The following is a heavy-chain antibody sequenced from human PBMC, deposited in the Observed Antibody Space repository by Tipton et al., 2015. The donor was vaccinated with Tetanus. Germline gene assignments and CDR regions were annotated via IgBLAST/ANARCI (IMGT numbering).Heavy chain of an antibody. Sequence: QSGPEVKKPGESLKISCQASGHNSRSYWISWVRQMPGKGLEWMGIISPGDSDATYSPSFQGQVTISLDKSISTAYLQWASLKPSDTAVYFCARLPKHYSASGSTWGQGTLVTVSS. CDR3: ARLPKHYSASGST. D-gene: IGHD3-10*01. CDR1: GHNSRSYW. V-gene: IGHV5-51*01. J-gene: IGHJ5*02. CDR2: ISPGDSDA.